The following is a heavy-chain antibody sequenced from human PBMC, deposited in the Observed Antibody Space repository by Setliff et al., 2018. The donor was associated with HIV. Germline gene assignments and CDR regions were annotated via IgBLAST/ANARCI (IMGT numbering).Heavy chain of an antibody. CDR1: GYSISSGYY. J-gene: IGHJ3*01. Sequence: SSETLSLTCAVSGYSISSGYYWGWIRQPPGKGLEWIGSIYHSGSTYYNPSLKSRVTLSLDTSKNQFSLELTSVTAADTAVYYCARQGAGYYYDSSEYYTGNGFDFWGQGTLVTVSS. D-gene: IGHD3-22*01. V-gene: IGHV4-38-2*01. CDR2: IYHSGST. CDR3: ARQGAGYYYDSSEYYTGNGFDF.